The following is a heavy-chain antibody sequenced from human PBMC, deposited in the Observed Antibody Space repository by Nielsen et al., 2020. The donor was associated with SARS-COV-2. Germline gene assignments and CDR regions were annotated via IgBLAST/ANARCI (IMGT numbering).Heavy chain of an antibody. CDR2: ISGRGGNT. D-gene: IGHD5-18*01. V-gene: IGHV3-23*01. CDR1: GFSFSNYA. J-gene: IGHJ4*02. Sequence: GGSLRLSCAASGFSFSNYAMNWVRHAPGKGLDWVSAISGRGGNTFYADSVKGRFTISRDNSKSPLYLQMNSLSAEDTAIYYCAKSDGGYSYGYPDYWGQGTLVTVSS. CDR3: AKSDGGYSYGYPDY.